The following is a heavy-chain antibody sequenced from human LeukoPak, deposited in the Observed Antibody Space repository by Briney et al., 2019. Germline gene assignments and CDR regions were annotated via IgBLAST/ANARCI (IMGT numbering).Heavy chain of an antibody. D-gene: IGHD1-26*01. Sequence: VRPSETLSLTCTVSGGSISNYYWYWIRQPPGKGLEWVGYIYYSGSTNYNPSLKSRVTISLDTSKNQFSLKLTSVTAADTAVYYCSRGASDGSYYFDYWGQGALVTVSS. CDR1: GGSISNYY. J-gene: IGHJ4*02. CDR2: IYYSGST. CDR3: SRGASDGSYYFDY. V-gene: IGHV4-59*01.